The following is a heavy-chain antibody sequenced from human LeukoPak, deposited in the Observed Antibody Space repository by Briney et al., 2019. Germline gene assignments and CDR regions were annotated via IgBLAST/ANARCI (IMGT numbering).Heavy chain of an antibody. D-gene: IGHD1-1*01. V-gene: IGHV3-30-3*01. J-gene: IGHJ3*02. Sequence: SGGSLRLSCVASGRTFSSYAMHWVRQAPGKGLEWVAVISNGGTNNYYADSVKGRFTTSRDNSKNTLYLQMNSLRAEDTAVYYCARGVYNDAFDIWGQGTTVTVSS. CDR1: GRTFSSYA. CDR2: ISNGGTNN. CDR3: ARGVYNDAFDI.